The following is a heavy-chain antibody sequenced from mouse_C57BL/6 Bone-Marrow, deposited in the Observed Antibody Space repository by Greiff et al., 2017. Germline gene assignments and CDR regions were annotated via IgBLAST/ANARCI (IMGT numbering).Heavy chain of an antibody. J-gene: IGHJ3*01. V-gene: IGHV1-81*01. Sequence: VQLQQSGAELARPGASVKLSCKASGYTFTSYGISWVKQRTGQGLEWIGEIDPRSGNTYYNEKFKGKATLTADKSSSTAYMELRSLTSEDSAVYLCARKGDYYYGSGYAYWGQGTLVTVSA. D-gene: IGHD1-1*01. CDR1: GYTFTSYG. CDR2: IDPRSGNT. CDR3: ARKGDYYYGSGYAY.